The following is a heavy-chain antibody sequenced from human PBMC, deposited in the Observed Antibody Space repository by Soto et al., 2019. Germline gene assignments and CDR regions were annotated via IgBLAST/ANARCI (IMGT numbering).Heavy chain of an antibody. D-gene: IGHD6-25*01. CDR3: ASIAGATLSRTGPPSLYYKYGMDV. J-gene: IGHJ6*02. V-gene: IGHV4-31*03. CDR1: GGSISSGAYY. CDR2: MYYSGST. Sequence: QVQLQESGPGLVEPSQTLSLTCTVSGGSISSGAYYWSWIRQHPGKGLEWIGYMYYSGSTYYNPSLKSRVTMSVDTSKNQLSLKLSSVTAADTAVYYCASIAGATLSRTGPPSLYYKYGMDVWGQGTTVTVSS.